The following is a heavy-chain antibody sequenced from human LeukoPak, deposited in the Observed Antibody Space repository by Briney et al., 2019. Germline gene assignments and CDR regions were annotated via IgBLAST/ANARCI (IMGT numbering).Heavy chain of an antibody. Sequence: GGSLRLSCAASGFSFSSYAMNWARQAPGKGLEWVASINHNGNVNYYVDSVKGRFTISRDNAKNSLYLQMSNLRAEDTAVYFCARGGGLDVWGQGATVTVSS. CDR3: ARGGGLDV. CDR2: INHNGNVN. CDR1: GFSFSSYA. V-gene: IGHV3-7*03. J-gene: IGHJ6*02. D-gene: IGHD3-16*01.